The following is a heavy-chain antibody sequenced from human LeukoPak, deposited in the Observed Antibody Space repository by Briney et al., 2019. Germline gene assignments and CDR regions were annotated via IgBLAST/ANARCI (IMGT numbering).Heavy chain of an antibody. CDR1: GFTFDDYA. CDR3: LRTYYYDSGEGGFDY. CDR2: ISWNSGSI. J-gene: IGHJ4*02. V-gene: IGHV3-9*01. Sequence: PGGSLRLSCAASGFTFDDYAMHWVRQAPGKGLEWVSGISWNSGSIGYADSVKGRFTISRDNAKNSLYLQMNSLRAEDTALYYCLRTYYYDSGEGGFDYWGQGTLVTVSS. D-gene: IGHD3-22*01.